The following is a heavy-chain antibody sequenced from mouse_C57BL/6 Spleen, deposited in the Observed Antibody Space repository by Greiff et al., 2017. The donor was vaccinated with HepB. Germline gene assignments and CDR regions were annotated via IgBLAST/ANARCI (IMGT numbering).Heavy chain of an antibody. CDR3: ARKGYRYDYDPYFDY. V-gene: IGHV1-19*01. CDR1: GYTFTDYY. J-gene: IGHJ2*01. D-gene: IGHD2-4*01. Sequence: EVKLVESGPVLVKPGASVKMSCKASGYTFTDYYMNWVKQSHGKSLEWIGVINPYNGGTSYNQKFKGKATLTVDKSSSTAYMELNSLTSEDSAVYYCARKGYRYDYDPYFDYWGQGTTLTVSS. CDR2: INPYNGGT.